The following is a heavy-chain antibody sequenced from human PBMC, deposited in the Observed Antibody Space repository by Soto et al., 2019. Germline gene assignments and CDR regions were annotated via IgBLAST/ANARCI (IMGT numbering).Heavy chain of an antibody. CDR3: TRVLRGYFDY. CDR2: IRSKDYGGTT. D-gene: IGHD3-22*01. Sequence: PGGSLRLSCTASGFTFGDYAMSWVRQAPGKGLEWVGFIRSKDYGGTTEYAASVKGRFTISRDDSKSIAYLQMNSLKTEDTAVYYCTRVLRGYFDYWGQGTLVTVSS. V-gene: IGHV3-49*04. J-gene: IGHJ4*02. CDR1: GFTFGDYA.